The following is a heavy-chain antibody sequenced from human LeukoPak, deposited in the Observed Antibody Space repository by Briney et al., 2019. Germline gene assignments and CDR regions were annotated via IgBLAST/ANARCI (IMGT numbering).Heavy chain of an antibody. D-gene: IGHD3-10*01. CDR2: ISGSGGST. J-gene: IGHJ4*02. CDR3: AKDRSSLLWFGELFDY. V-gene: IGHV3-23*01. Sequence: GGSLRLSCAASGFTFSSYAMSWVRQAPGKGLEWVSAISGSGGSTYYADSVKGRFTISRDNSKNTLYLQMNSLRAEDTAVYYCAKDRSSLLWFGELFDYWGQGTLVTVSS. CDR1: GFTFSSYA.